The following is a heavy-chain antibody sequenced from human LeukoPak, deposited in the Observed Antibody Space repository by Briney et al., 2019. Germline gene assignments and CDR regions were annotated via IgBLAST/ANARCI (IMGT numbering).Heavy chain of an antibody. J-gene: IGHJ4*02. CDR1: GFTFSSYS. Sequence: PGGSLRLSCAASGFTFSSYSMNWVRQAPGKGLEWVSYISSSSSYIYYADSVKGRFTISRDNSKNTLYLQMNSLRAEDTAVYHCARSGVAAAARQFDYWGQGTLVTVSS. V-gene: IGHV3-21*05. CDR3: ARSGVAAAARQFDY. D-gene: IGHD6-6*01. CDR2: ISSSSSYI.